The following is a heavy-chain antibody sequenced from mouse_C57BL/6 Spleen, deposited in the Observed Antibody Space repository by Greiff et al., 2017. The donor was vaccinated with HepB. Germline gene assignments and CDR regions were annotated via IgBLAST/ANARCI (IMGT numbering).Heavy chain of an antibody. Sequence: VQLQQSGAELVKPGASVKISCKASGYTFTEYTIHWVKQRSGQGLEWIGWFYPGSGSIKYNEKFKDKATLTADKSSSTVYMELSRLTSEDSAVYFCARHLYYDYGGVYAMDYWGQGTSVTVSS. D-gene: IGHD2-4*01. CDR2: FYPGSGSI. CDR3: ARHLYYDYGGVYAMDY. CDR1: GYTFTEYT. J-gene: IGHJ4*01. V-gene: IGHV1-62-2*01.